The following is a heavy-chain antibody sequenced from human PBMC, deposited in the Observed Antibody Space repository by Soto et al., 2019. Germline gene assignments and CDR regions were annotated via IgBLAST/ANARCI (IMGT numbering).Heavy chain of an antibody. CDR1: GYSISSGYY. Sequence: SETLSLTCAVSGYSISSGYYWGWIRQPPGKGLEWIGSIYHSGSTYYNPSLKSRVTISVDTSKNQFSLKLSSVTAADTAVYYCASHSSSSWRPDYFDYWGQGTLVTVSS. CDR3: ASHSSSSWRPDYFDY. V-gene: IGHV4-38-2*01. CDR2: IYHSGST. J-gene: IGHJ4*02. D-gene: IGHD6-13*01.